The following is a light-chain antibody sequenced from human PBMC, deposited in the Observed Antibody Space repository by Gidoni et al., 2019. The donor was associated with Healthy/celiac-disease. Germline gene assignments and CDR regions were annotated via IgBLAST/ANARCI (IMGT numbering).Light chain of an antibody. CDR1: QSVSSY. CDR3: QQGSNWPRT. Sequence: ELVLTQLPATLSSSPGERATPSCRTSQSVSSYLAWYQQKPGQAPRLLIYAASNTATGIPARCSGSECGTDFTLTISSLEPEDVAVYCCQQGSNWPRTFGQGTKLEIK. V-gene: IGKV3-11*01. J-gene: IGKJ2*02. CDR2: AAS.